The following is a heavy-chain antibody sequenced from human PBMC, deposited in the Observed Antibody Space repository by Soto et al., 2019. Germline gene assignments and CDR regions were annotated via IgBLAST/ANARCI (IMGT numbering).Heavy chain of an antibody. Sequence: EVQLEESGGGLVQPGGSLRLSCAASGFTFSSFWMHWVRQAPREGLVWVSRINNDGSSTNYADSVKGRFTISRDNAKNTLFLQMNSLRAEDTAVYYCASSILPGRTRIGYWGQGTLVTVSS. CDR2: INNDGSST. CDR3: ASSILPGRTRIGY. V-gene: IGHV3-74*01. D-gene: IGHD1-26*01. J-gene: IGHJ4*02. CDR1: GFTFSSFW.